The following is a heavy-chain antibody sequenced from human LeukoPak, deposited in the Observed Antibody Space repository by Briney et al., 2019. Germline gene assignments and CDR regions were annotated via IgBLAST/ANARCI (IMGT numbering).Heavy chain of an antibody. CDR3: ARGRGYSSGWAYFDY. J-gene: IGHJ4*02. Sequence: PSETLSLTCAINGGSFSGYYVTWIRQAPGKGLEWIGEINPRGSTIHNPSLKSRVTISLDTSKNQFSLKLSSVTAADTAVYYCARGRGYSSGWAYFDYWGQGTLVTVSS. CDR2: INPRGST. CDR1: GGSFSGYY. D-gene: IGHD6-19*01. V-gene: IGHV4-34*01.